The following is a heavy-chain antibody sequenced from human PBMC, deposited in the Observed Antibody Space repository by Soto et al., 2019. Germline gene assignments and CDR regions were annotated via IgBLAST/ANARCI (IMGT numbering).Heavy chain of an antibody. V-gene: IGHV4-39*07. CDR3: ARVGGYDYWFDP. Sequence: PSETMSLTCTVSGGSISSRVYYWSWIRQPPGKGLEWIGEINHSGSTNYNPSLKSRVTISVDTSKNQFSLKLSSVTAADTAVYYCARVGGYDYWFDPWGQGTLVTVSS. J-gene: IGHJ5*02. CDR1: GGSISSRVYY. D-gene: IGHD5-12*01. CDR2: INHSGST.